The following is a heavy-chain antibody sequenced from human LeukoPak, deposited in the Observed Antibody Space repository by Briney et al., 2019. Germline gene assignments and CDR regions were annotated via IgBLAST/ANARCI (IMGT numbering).Heavy chain of an antibody. J-gene: IGHJ4*02. D-gene: IGHD1-14*01. CDR3: ARDSPEGKDY. CDR2: ISSSSSYK. CDR1: GFTFSSYS. V-gene: IGHV3-21*01. Sequence: GGSLRLSCAASGFTFSSYSMNWVRQAPGKGLEWVSSISSSSSYKYYADSVKGRFTISRDNAKNSLYLQMNSLRAEDTAVYYCARDSPEGKDYWGQGTLVTVSS.